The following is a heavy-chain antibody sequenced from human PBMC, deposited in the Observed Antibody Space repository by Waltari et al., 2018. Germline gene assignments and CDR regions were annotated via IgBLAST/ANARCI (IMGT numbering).Heavy chain of an antibody. D-gene: IGHD2-8*01. Sequence: QVQLVESGGELVQPGRSLGLSCAASGVPFGTDTMHWVRQAPGKGLEWVAVTSHDESHKYYADSVKGRFTISKDNSKNTLYLQMNSLSTEDTAMYYCARDDRDGLPDYFDFWGQGTLVTVSS. V-gene: IGHV3-30*01. J-gene: IGHJ4*02. CDR1: GVPFGTDT. CDR3: ARDDRDGLPDYFDF. CDR2: TSHDESHK.